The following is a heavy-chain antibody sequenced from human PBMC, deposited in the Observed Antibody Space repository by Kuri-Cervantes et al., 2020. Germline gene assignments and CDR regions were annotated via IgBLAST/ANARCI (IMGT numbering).Heavy chain of an antibody. Sequence: SKTLSLTCAVYGGSFSGYSWSWIRQPPGKGLEWIGYIYHSGSTYYNPSLKSRVTISVDRSKNQFSLKLSSVTAADTAVYYCARERVASREPRYFDYWGQGTLVTVSS. J-gene: IGHJ4*02. CDR2: IYHSGST. D-gene: IGHD1-26*01. CDR1: GGSFSGYS. CDR3: ARERVASREPRYFDY. V-gene: IGHV4-30-2*01.